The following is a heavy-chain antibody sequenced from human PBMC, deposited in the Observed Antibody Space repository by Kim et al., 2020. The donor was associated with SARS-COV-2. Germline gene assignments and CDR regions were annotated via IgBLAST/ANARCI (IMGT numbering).Heavy chain of an antibody. J-gene: IGHJ6*02. CDR2: IGMVEIKK. CDR1: GFTFSSYG. V-gene: IGHV3-33*01. CDR3: ARDTRDYYGMDV. Sequence: GGSLRLSCAASGFTFSSYGMHWVRQAPGKGWRGWPVIGMVEIKKYYADSGKGGFTISRENSKNTLYLQMNSLRAEDTAVYYCARDTRDYYGMDVWGQGTTVTVSS.